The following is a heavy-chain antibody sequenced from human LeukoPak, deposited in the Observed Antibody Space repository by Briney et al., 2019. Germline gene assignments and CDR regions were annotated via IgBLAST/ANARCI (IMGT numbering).Heavy chain of an antibody. CDR2: ISSSSSYI. V-gene: IGHV3-21*01. CDR1: GFTFSSYS. J-gene: IGHJ4*02. CDR3: ARDPGGGAAAFDY. Sequence: GGSLRLSCAASGFTFSSYSMNWVRQAPGKGLEWVSSISSSSSYIYYADSVKGRFTISRYNAKNSLYLQMNSLRAEDTAVYYCARDPGGGAAAFDYWGQGTLVTVSS. D-gene: IGHD6-13*01.